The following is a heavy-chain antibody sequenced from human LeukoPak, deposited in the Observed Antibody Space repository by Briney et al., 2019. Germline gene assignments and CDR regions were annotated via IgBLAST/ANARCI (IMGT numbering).Heavy chain of an antibody. V-gene: IGHV4-4*02. CDR1: SGSIFSSNW. CDR2: IFHSGST. Sequence: PSGTLSLTCAVSSGSIFSSNWWSWVRQPPGKGLEWIGQIFHSGSTNYNPSLKSRVTISVDTSKKQFSLKVSSVTAADTAVYYCARVYSRFYYYYMDVWGNGTTVTVSS. J-gene: IGHJ6*03. CDR3: ARVYSRFYYYYMDV. D-gene: IGHD6-6*01.